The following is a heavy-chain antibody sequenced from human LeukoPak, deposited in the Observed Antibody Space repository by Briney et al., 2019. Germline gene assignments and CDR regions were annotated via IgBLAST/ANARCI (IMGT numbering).Heavy chain of an antibody. CDR1: GGSISRYY. V-gene: IGHV4-59*08. J-gene: IGHJ5*02. CDR3: ARHRSGSSWFAP. CDR2: IFDSGST. D-gene: IGHD6-19*01. Sequence: SETLSLTCTVSGGSISRYYWSWIRQPPGKGLEWIGYIFDSGSTNYNPSLKSRVTISVDTSKSQFSLRLSSVTAADTAVYYCARHRSGSSWFAPWGQGTLVTVSS.